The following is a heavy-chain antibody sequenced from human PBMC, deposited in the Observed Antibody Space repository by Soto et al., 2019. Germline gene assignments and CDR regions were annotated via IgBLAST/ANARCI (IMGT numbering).Heavy chain of an antibody. CDR3: ARDRVPAVYPYYYYYGMDV. D-gene: IGHD2-2*01. CDR2: ISSNGGST. J-gene: IGHJ6*02. V-gene: IGHV3-64*01. Sequence: PGGSLRLSCAASGFTFSSYAMHWVRQAPGKGLEYVSAISSNGGSTYYANSVKGRFTISRDNSKNTLYLQMGSPRAEDMAVYYCARDRVPAVYPYYYYYGMDVWGQGTTVTVSS. CDR1: GFTFSSYA.